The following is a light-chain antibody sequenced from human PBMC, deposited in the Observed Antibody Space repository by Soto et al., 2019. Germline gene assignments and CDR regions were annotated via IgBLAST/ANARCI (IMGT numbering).Light chain of an antibody. CDR3: QQYNNWPRT. CDR2: GAS. J-gene: IGKJ1*01. V-gene: IGKV3-15*01. Sequence: EIVMTQSPVTLSVSPGERATLSCRASQSVGSNLAWYQKKPGQAPRLLIYGASTRATGIPARFSGSGSGTEFTLTISSLQSEDFAVYYCQQYNNWPRTFGQGTKVEIK. CDR1: QSVGSN.